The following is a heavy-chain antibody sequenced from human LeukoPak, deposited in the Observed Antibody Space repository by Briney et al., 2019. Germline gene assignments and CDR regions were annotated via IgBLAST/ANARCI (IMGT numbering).Heavy chain of an antibody. J-gene: IGHJ4*02. V-gene: IGHV3-23*01. D-gene: IGHD2-2*01. CDR2: ISRSGGST. CDR1: GFTFSSYG. Sequence: TGGSLRLSCAASGFTFSSYGMHWVRQAPGKGLEWVSSISRSGGSTYYADSVKGRFTISRDNSKNTLDLQMNSLRAEDTAVYYCVKVEGFCSRTSCSYFDYWGQGTLVTVSS. CDR3: VKVEGFCSRTSCSYFDY.